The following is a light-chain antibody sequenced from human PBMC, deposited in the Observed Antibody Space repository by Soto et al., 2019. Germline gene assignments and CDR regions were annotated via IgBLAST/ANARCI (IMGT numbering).Light chain of an antibody. V-gene: IGKV3-11*01. CDR3: QQSYSTPYT. J-gene: IGKJ2*01. CDR2: GAS. Sequence: EIVLTQSPGTLSLSPGERATLSCRASQSISSYLAWYQQKPGQAPRLLIYGASSRATGLPDRFSGSGSGTDFTLTISSLQPEDFATYYCQQSYSTPYTFGQGTKLEIK. CDR1: QSISSY.